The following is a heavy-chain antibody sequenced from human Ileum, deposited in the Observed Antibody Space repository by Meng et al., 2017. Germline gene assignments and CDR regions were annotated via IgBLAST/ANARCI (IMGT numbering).Heavy chain of an antibody. CDR2: IHPGDSSS. V-gene: IGHV5-51*01. Sequence: KVSCKGFGYSFTNYWIHWVRQTPGKGLEWMGIIHPGDSSSRYSPSFQGQVTVSADKSINTAYLQWNSLKASDTAIYYCSRHLAGDSSWTGGFDSWGQGTEVTVSS. CDR1: GYSFTNYW. D-gene: IGHD6-19*01. CDR3: SRHLAGDSSWTGGFDS. J-gene: IGHJ5*01.